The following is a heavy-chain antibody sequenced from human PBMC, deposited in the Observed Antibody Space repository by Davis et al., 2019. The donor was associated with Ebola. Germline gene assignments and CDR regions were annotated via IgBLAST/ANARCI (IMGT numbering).Heavy chain of an antibody. CDR2: LNTGSGST. CDR3: ARDSAGTIYSNSFDP. V-gene: IGHV1-3*04. Sequence: ASVTVSCKASLYIFPNHAMHWVRQAPGQSPEWPGWLNTGSGSTKSSQKFQGRVTITSDTTSNTVSMELSRLQSEDTAVYYCARDSAGTIYSNSFDPWGQGTLVTVSS. J-gene: IGHJ5*02. CDR1: LYIFPNHA. D-gene: IGHD1-7*01.